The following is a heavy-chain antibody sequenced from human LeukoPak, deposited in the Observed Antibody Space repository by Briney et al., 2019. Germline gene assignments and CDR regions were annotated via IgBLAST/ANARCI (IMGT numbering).Heavy chain of an antibody. J-gene: IGHJ5*02. CDR1: GGSISSSSYY. Sequence: SETLSLTCTVSGGSISSSSYYWGWIRQPPGKGLEWIGSIYYSGSTYYNPSLKSRVTISVDTSKNQFSLKLSSVTAADTAVYYCARGVYSSSWYWGHNWFDPWGQGTLVTVST. CDR2: IYYSGST. D-gene: IGHD6-13*01. V-gene: IGHV4-39*07. CDR3: ARGVYSSSWYWGHNWFDP.